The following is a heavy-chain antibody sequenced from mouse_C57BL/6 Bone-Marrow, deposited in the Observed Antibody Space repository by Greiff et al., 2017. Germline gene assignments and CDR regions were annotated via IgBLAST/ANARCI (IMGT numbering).Heavy chain of an antibody. J-gene: IGHJ4*01. V-gene: IGHV3-1*01. CDR3: ASGTTVRAMDY. CDR2: ISYSGST. CDR1: GYSITSGYD. Sequence: DVKLVESGPGMVKPSQSLSLTCTVTGYSITSGYDWHWIRHFPGNKLEWMGYISYSGSTNYNQSLKSRISITHDTSKNHFFLKLTSVTTEDTATYYGASGTTVRAMDYWGQGTTVTVSS. D-gene: IGHD1-1*01.